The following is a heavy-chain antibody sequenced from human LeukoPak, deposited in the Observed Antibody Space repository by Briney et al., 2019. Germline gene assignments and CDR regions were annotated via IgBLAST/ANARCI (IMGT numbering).Heavy chain of an antibody. J-gene: IGHJ5*02. Sequence: PSETLSLTCTVSGGSISSYYWSWIRQPPGKGLEWIGYIYYSGSTNYNPSLKSRVTISVDTSKNQFSLKLSSVTAADTAVYYCARDTYLGYSSGLAPFDPWGQGTLVTVSS. CDR1: GGSISSYY. CDR3: ARDTYLGYSSGLAPFDP. V-gene: IGHV4-59*12. CDR2: IYYSGST. D-gene: IGHD6-19*01.